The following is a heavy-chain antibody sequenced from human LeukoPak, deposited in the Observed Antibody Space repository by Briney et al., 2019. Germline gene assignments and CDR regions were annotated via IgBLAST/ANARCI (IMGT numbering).Heavy chain of an antibody. CDR3: ARFAGYSSGWHDY. Sequence: PSKTLSLTCTVSGGSISSYYWSWIRQSPGKGLEWIGYVFYGGSTIYSPSLKSRVTISVDTFKNQISLKLTSVTAADTAVFYCARFAGYSSGWHDYWGQGALVTVSS. D-gene: IGHD6-19*01. J-gene: IGHJ4*02. V-gene: IGHV4-59*01. CDR2: VFYGGST. CDR1: GGSISSYY.